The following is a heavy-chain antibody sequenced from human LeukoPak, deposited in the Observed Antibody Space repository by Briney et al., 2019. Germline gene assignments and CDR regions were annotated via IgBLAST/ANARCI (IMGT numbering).Heavy chain of an antibody. CDR2: INHSGST. V-gene: IGHV4-34*01. D-gene: IGHD2-8*01. J-gene: IGHJ3*02. CDR1: GGSFSGYY. CDR3: ARGLYRGFLVLMVYATFDAFDI. Sequence: PSETLSLTCAVYGGSFSGYYWSWIRQPPGKGLEWIGEINHSGSTNYNPSLKSRVTISVDTSKNQFSLKLSSVTAADTAVYYCARGLYRGFLVLMVYATFDAFDIWGQGTMVTVSS.